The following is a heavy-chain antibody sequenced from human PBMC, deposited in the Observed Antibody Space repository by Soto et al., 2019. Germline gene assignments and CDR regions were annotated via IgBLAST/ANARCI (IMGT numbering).Heavy chain of an antibody. CDR2: ISSRASRATTT. D-gene: IGHD6-19*01. J-gene: IGHJ4*02. CDR1: GFTFSDYY. V-gene: IGHV3-11*01. CDR3: ARGVIGVAGSYFDY. Sequence: GGSLRLSCAASGFTFSDYYMWWIRQAPGKGLEWLSYISSRASRATTTYYADSVKGRFTISRDNANNSLYLQMNSLRAEDTAVYYCARGVIGVAGSYFDYWGQGSLVTVSS.